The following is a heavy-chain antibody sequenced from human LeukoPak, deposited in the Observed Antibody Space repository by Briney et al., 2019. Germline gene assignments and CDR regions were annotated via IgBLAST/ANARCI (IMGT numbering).Heavy chain of an antibody. CDR1: GFTFISYG. J-gene: IGHJ4*02. CDR2: ISGSGGST. V-gene: IGHV3-23*01. D-gene: IGHD3-22*01. CDR3: AKAHPTYYYDSSEYYFDY. Sequence: GGSLRLSCAASGFTFISYGMSWVRQAPGKGLEWVSAISGSGGSTYYADSVKGRFTISRDNSKDTLYLQMNSLRAEDTAVYYCAKAHPTYYYDSSEYYFDYWGQGILVTISS.